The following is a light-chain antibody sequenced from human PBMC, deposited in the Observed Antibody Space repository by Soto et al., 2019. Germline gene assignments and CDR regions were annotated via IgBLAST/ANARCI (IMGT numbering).Light chain of an antibody. CDR3: QQYNKWPLT. CDR2: GAS. J-gene: IGKJ1*01. V-gene: IGKV3D-15*01. Sequence: EVVLTQSPASLSLSPWERATLSCRASQSVMSNYLSWYQHKPGQPPRLLIYGASSRATGIPDRFSGSGSGTEFTLTISSLQSEDFTVYYCQQYNKWPLTFGQGTKVDIK. CDR1: QSVMSNY.